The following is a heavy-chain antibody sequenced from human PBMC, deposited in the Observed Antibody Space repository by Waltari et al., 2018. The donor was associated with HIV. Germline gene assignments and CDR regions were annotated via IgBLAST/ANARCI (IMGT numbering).Heavy chain of an antibody. Sequence: QVQLQESGPGLVKPSQTLSLTCTVSGGSISSGSYYWSLIRQPAGKGLEWIGRIYTSGSTNYNPSLKSRVTISVDTSKNQFSLKLSSVTAADTAVYYCARYYCSGGSCSDYWGQGTLVTVSS. CDR1: GGSISSGSYY. D-gene: IGHD2-15*01. J-gene: IGHJ4*02. CDR3: ARYYCSGGSCSDY. V-gene: IGHV4-61*02. CDR2: IYTSGST.